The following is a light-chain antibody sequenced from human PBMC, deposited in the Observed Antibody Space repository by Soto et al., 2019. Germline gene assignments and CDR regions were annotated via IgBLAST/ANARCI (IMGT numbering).Light chain of an antibody. J-gene: IGKJ1*01. Sequence: EIVMTQSPATLSVSRGERATLSCRASQSVSSNLAWYQQKPGQAPRLLIYGASTRATGIPARFSGSGSGTEFTLTISSLQSEDFAVYYCQKYNNWRTWTFGQGTKVDIK. CDR1: QSVSSN. V-gene: IGKV3-15*01. CDR3: QKYNNWRTWT. CDR2: GAS.